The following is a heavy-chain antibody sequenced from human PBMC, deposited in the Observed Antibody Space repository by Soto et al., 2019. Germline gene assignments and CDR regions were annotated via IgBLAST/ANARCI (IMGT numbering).Heavy chain of an antibody. Sequence: QVQLVESGGDLVKPGGSLRLSCAASGYTFSDYYMSWIRQAPGQGLEWISYIDTSGTKIYYADSVKGRFTITRDNAKNSLYLEMNSVRDEDTAGYYWASHYDMWSGYLSPVDYWGQGTLVTVSS. CDR3: ASHYDMWSGYLSPVDY. D-gene: IGHD3-3*01. J-gene: IGHJ4*02. CDR1: GYTFSDYY. V-gene: IGHV3-11*01. CDR2: IDTSGTKI.